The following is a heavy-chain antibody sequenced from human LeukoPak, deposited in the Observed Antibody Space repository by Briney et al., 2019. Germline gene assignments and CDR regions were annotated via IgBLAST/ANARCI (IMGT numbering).Heavy chain of an antibody. J-gene: IGHJ4*02. CDR1: GYSFTSNY. Sequence: ASVKVSCKASGYSFTSNYIHWVRQAPGQGLEWMGMIYPRDGSTSYAQKFQGRVTVTRDTSTSTVHMELSGLRSEDTAVYYCARDQEAFDYWGQGTLVTVST. CDR3: ARDQEAFDY. CDR2: IYPRDGST. V-gene: IGHV1-46*01.